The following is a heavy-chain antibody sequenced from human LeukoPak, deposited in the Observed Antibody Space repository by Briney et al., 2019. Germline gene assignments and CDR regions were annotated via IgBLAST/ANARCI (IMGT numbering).Heavy chain of an antibody. Sequence: GESLKISCKGSGYSFTSYWISWVRQMPGKGLEWMGRIDPSDSYTNYSPSFQGHVTISADKSISTAYLQRSSLKASDTAMYYCARLRYYYGSGRAGAYGMDVWGQGTTVTVSS. CDR3: ARLRYYYGSGRAGAYGMDV. J-gene: IGHJ6*02. CDR2: IDPSDSYT. V-gene: IGHV5-10-1*01. CDR1: GYSFTSYW. D-gene: IGHD3-10*01.